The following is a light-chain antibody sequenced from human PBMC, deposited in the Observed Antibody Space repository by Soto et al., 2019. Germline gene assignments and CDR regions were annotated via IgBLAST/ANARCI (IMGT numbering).Light chain of an antibody. CDR2: GAS. CDR3: QQYGSSPMYT. V-gene: IGKV3-20*01. Sequence: EIVLTQSPGTLSLSPGERDTLSCRASQSVSSSYLAWYQQKPGQAPRLLIYGASSRATGIPDRFSGSGSGTDFTLTISRLEPEDFGVYYGQQYGSSPMYTFGQGTKLEIK. J-gene: IGKJ2*01. CDR1: QSVSSSY.